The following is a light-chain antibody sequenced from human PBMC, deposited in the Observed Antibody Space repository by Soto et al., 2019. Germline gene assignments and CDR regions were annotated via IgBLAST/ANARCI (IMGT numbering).Light chain of an antibody. CDR2: EVN. J-gene: IGLJ1*01. Sequence: QSALTQLASGSGAPGRSISISCTGTSSAVGAFNYVSWFQHHPGKAPKLMISEVNNRPSGVSTRFSGSKSGDTASLTISGLQAEDEADYYCSSYTSSGTLYVFGTGTKVTVL. CDR3: SSYTSSGTLYV. V-gene: IGLV2-14*01. CDR1: SSAVGAFNY.